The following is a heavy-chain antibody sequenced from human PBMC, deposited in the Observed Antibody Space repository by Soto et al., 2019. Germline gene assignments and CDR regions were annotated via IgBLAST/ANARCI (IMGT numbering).Heavy chain of an antibody. Sequence: ASVKVSCKASGYTFTSYGISWVRQAPGQGLEWMGWISAYNGNTNYAQKLQGRVTMTTDTSTSTAYMELRSLRSDDTAVYYCASRNDILTGCPYCYMDVWGKGTTVTVSS. V-gene: IGHV1-18*01. CDR2: ISAYNGNT. CDR3: ASRNDILTGCPYCYMDV. J-gene: IGHJ6*03. CDR1: GYTFTSYG. D-gene: IGHD3-9*01.